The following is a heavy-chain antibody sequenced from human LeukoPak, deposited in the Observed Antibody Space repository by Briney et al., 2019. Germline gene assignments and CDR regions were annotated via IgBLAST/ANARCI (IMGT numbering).Heavy chain of an antibody. V-gene: IGHV5-51*01. CDR3: ARYNSGWHFDY. Sequence: WMGIIYPGDSDARYSPSFQGQVTFSADKSISTAYLQWSSLEASDTAIYYCARYNSGWHFDYWGQGTLVTVSS. D-gene: IGHD6-19*01. J-gene: IGHJ4*02. CDR2: IYPGDSDA.